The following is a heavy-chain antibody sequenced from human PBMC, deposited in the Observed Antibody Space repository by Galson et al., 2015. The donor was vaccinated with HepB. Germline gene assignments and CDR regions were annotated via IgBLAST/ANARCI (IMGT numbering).Heavy chain of an antibody. J-gene: IGHJ4*02. V-gene: IGHV3-73*01. Sequence: SLRLSCAASGFTFSGSAMHWVRQASGKGLEWVGRIRSKANSYATAYAASVKGRFTISRDDSKNTAYLQMNSLKTEDTAVYYCTRVYYDYVWGSYSRGWSSYDYWGQGTLVTISS. CDR3: TRVYYDYVWGSYSRGWSSYDY. CDR2: IRSKANSYAT. D-gene: IGHD3-16*01. CDR1: GFTFSGSA.